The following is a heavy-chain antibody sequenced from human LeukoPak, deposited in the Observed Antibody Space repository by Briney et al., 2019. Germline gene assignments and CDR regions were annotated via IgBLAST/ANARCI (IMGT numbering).Heavy chain of an antibody. D-gene: IGHD2-15*01. J-gene: IGHJ4*02. CDR3: VRQFCSEDKCEHRTYFDF. V-gene: IGHV7-4-1*02. CDR1: GYTFTSYG. Sequence: ASVKVSCKASGYTFTSYGISWVRQAPGQGLEWLGWINSNTGDPTYARGFTGRFVFSLETSVRTAYLQISSLKAEDTAVYYCVRQFCSEDKCEHRTYFDFWGQGTLVTVSS. CDR2: INSNTGDP.